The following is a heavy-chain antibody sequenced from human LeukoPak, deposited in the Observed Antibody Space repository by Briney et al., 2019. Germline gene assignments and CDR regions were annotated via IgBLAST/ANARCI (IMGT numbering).Heavy chain of an antibody. Sequence: GGSLRLSCAASGFTFDDYAMHWVRQAPGKGLEWVSGISWNSGSIGYADSVKGRFTISRDNAKNSLYLQMNSLGAEDTAVYYCAKDPGYSSSWRYFDYWGQGTLVTVSA. CDR1: GFTFDDYA. CDR3: AKDPGYSSSWRYFDY. D-gene: IGHD6-13*01. CDR2: ISWNSGSI. J-gene: IGHJ4*02. V-gene: IGHV3-9*01.